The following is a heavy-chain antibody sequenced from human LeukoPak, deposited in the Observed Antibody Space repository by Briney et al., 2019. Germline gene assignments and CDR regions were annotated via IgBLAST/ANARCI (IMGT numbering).Heavy chain of an antibody. V-gene: IGHV1-69*13. Sequence: GASVKVSCKASGGTFSSYAISWVRQAPGQGLEWMGGIIPIFGTANYAQKFQGRVTITADESTSTAYMELSSLRSEDTAVYYCARDQEFGELYGYWGQGTLVTVSS. D-gene: IGHD3-10*01. J-gene: IGHJ4*02. CDR2: IIPIFGTA. CDR3: ARDQEFGELYGY. CDR1: GGTFSSYA.